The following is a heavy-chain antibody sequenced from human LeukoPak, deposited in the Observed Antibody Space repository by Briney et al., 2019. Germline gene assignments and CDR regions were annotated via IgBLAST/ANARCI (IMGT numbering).Heavy chain of an antibody. V-gene: IGHV3-23*01. Sequence: GGSLRLSCSASGFTFNRFYLHWVRQAPGKGLEWVSAISGSGGSTYYADSVKGRFTISRDNSKNTLYLQMNSLRAEDTAVYYCAKWLGGWFLSSMYYFDYWGQGTLVTVSS. CDR2: ISGSGGST. CDR1: GFTFNRFY. CDR3: AKWLGGWFLSSMYYFDY. D-gene: IGHD3-10*01. J-gene: IGHJ4*02.